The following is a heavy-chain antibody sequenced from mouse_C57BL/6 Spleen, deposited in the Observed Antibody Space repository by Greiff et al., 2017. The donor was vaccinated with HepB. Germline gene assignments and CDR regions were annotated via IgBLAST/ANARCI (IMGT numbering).Heavy chain of an antibody. CDR2: ISSGSSTI. D-gene: IGHD1-1*01. CDR1: GFTFSDYG. V-gene: IGHV5-17*01. Sequence: EVKVVESGGGLVKPGGSLKLSCAASGFTFSDYGMHWVRQAPEKGLEWVAYISSGSSTIYYADTVKGRFTISRDNAKNTLFLQMTSLRSEDTAMYYCARPLTVVAKDWYFDVWGTGTTVTVSS. J-gene: IGHJ1*03. CDR3: ARPLTVVAKDWYFDV.